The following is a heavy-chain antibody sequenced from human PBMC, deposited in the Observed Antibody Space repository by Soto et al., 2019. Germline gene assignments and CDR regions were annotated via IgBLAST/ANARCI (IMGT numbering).Heavy chain of an antibody. Sequence: QVQLVQSGAEVKKPGSSVKVSCKASGGTCSSYAISWVRQAPGQGLEWMGGIIPIFGTANYAQKFRGRVTITAAESSRTAYMALCSRSGEDTAVYYCARDLRTGRSGCYLDYYYGRDAWGQGTTDTVSS. CDR2: IIPIFGTA. CDR3: ARDLRTGRSGCYLDYYYGRDA. CDR1: GGTCSSYA. V-gene: IGHV1-69*12. J-gene: IGHJ6*02. D-gene: IGHD6-19*01.